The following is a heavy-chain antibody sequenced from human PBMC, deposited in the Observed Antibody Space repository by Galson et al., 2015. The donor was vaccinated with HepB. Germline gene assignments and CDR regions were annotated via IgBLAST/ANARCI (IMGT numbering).Heavy chain of an antibody. CDR2: IGSKGINYAT. D-gene: IGHD6-25*01. J-gene: IGHJ5*02. V-gene: IGHV3-73*01. Sequence: SLRPSCAGSGFTFSGSAMHWVRQASGKGLEWVGRIGSKGINYATAYTASVKGRFTISRDDSKNTAYLQMNSLRTEDTAVYYCTRLGDFSGYSSAWGQGTLVTVSS. CDR3: TRLGDFSGYSSA. CDR1: GFTFSGSA.